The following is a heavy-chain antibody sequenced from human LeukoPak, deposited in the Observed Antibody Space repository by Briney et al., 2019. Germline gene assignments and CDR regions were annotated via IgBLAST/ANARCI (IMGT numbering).Heavy chain of an antibody. CDR2: ISWNSGSI. D-gene: IGHD4-23*01. Sequence: PGRSLRLSCAASGFTFDDYAMHWVRQAPGKGLEWVSGISWNSGSIGYADSVKGRFTISRDNAKNSLYLQMNSLRAEDTAVYYCARGSYGGNHFDYWGQGTLVTVSS. CDR1: GFTFDDYA. J-gene: IGHJ4*02. V-gene: IGHV3-9*01. CDR3: ARGSYGGNHFDY.